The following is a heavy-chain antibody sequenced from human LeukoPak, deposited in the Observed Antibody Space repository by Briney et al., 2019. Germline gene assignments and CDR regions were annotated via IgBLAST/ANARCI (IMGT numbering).Heavy chain of an antibody. CDR3: AKGPFFYYDASGYNYYDL. V-gene: IGHV3-23*01. D-gene: IGHD3-22*01. CDR1: GFTFNNYA. CDR2: MSGSGGMT. Sequence: GGSLRLSCEASGFTFNNYAMSWVRQAPGKGLEWVSAMSGSGGMTYTADSVKGRFTISRDNPKNTLDLQMSSLRADDTAIYYCAKGPFFYYDASGYNYYDLWGQGTLVTVSS. J-gene: IGHJ4*02.